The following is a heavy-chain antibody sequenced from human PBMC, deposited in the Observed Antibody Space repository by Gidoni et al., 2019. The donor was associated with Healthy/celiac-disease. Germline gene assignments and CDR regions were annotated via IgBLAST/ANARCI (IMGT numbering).Heavy chain of an antibody. J-gene: IGHJ4*02. D-gene: IGHD3-10*01. V-gene: IGHV4-38-2*02. CDR1: GYSISSGYY. Sequence: QVQLQESGPGLVKPSETLSLTCTVSGYSISSGYYWGWIRQPPGKGLEWIGSIYHSGSTYYNPSLKSRVTISGDTSKNQFSLKLSSVTAADTAVYYCAREFMVRGVIAIDYWGQGTLVTVSS. CDR2: IYHSGST. CDR3: AREFMVRGVIAIDY.